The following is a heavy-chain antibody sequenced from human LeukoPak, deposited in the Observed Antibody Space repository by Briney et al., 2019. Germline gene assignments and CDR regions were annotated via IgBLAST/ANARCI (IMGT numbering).Heavy chain of an antibody. CDR2: INTNTGNP. CDR1: GYTFTSYD. Sequence: ASVKVSCKASGYTFTSYDINWVRQAPGQGLEWMGWINTNTGNPTYAQGFTGRFVFSLDTSVTTAYLLISSLKAEDTAVYYCARGDNSGFFPGVYWGQGTLVTVSS. V-gene: IGHV7-4-1*02. D-gene: IGHD3-22*01. CDR3: ARGDNSGFFPGVY. J-gene: IGHJ4*02.